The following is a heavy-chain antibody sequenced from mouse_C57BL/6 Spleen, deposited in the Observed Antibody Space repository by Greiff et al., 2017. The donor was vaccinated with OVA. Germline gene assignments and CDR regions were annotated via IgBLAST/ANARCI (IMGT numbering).Heavy chain of an antibody. Sequence: EVKLVESGGGLVKPGGSLKLSCAASGFTFSDYGMHWVRQAPEKGLEWVAYISSGSSTIYYADKVKGRFTISRDNAKNTLFLQMTSLRSEDTAMYYCARPVGRDYYFDYWGQGTTLTVSS. J-gene: IGHJ2*01. CDR3: ARPVGRDYYFDY. V-gene: IGHV5-17*01. CDR1: GFTFSDYG. CDR2: ISSGSSTI. D-gene: IGHD1-1*02.